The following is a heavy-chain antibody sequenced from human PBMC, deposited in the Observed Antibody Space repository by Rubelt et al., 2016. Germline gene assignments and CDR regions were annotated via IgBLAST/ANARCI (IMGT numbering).Heavy chain of an antibody. J-gene: IGHJ1*01. CDR2: ITSDGGNT. CDR3: VKGIESSGMWYFQH. Sequence: EVQLVESGGGLVQPGESLRLACSASGFTFSTYVMHWVRQAPGKGLEYVSAITSDGGNTYYADSVKGRFAISRDNSRNTLYLQMSSLRPEDTAVYYCVKGIESSGMWYFQHWGQGTLVTVSS. CDR1: GFTFSTYV. D-gene: IGHD6-13*01. V-gene: IGHV3-64D*06.